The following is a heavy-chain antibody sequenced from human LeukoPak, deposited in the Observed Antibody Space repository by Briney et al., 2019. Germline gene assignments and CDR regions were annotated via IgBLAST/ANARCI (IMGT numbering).Heavy chain of an antibody. CDR1: GYTFTSYG. J-gene: IGHJ4*02. CDR2: ISAYNGNT. Sequence: ASVKVPCKASGYTFTSYGISWVRKAPGQGLEWMGWISAYNGNTNYAQKLQGRVTMTTDTSTSTAYMELRSLRSDDTAVYYCARDPPGIAAAGSDYWGQGTLVTVSS. D-gene: IGHD6-13*01. CDR3: ARDPPGIAAAGSDY. V-gene: IGHV1-18*01.